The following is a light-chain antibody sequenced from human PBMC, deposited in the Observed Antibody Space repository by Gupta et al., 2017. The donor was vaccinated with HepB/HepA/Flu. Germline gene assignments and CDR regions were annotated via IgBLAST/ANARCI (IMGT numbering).Light chain of an antibody. Sequence: QSVLTQPPSVSGAPGQKVTISCTGSSSNIGSYYDVHWYQHLPGRAPKLLIYGNDIRPSGVPDRFSGSKSGTSASLAIIGLQAEDEADYYCQSYDTSLSGSWVFGGGTKLTVL. CDR1: SSNIGSYYD. J-gene: IGLJ3*02. V-gene: IGLV1-40*01. CDR2: GND. CDR3: QSYDTSLSGSWV.